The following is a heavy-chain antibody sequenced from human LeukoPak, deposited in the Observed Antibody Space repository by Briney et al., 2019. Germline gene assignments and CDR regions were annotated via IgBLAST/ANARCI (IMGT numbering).Heavy chain of an antibody. V-gene: IGHV1-8*01. CDR3: ARGPPRAYCGGDCYTDY. D-gene: IGHD2-21*02. CDR1: GYTFTSYD. J-gene: IGHJ4*02. CDR2: MNPNSGNT. Sequence: ASVKVSCKASGYTFTSYDINWVRQATGQGLEWMGWMNPNSGNTGYAQKFQGRVTMTRNTSISTAYMELSSLRSEDTAVYYCARGPPRAYCGGDCYTDYWGQGTLVTVSS.